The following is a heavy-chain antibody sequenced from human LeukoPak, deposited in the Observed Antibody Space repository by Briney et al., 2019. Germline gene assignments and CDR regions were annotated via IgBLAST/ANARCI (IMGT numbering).Heavy chain of an antibody. V-gene: IGHV3-30-3*01. CDR2: ISCDGSNK. Sequence: PGGSLRLSCAASGFTFSSYAMHWVRQAPGKGLEWVAVISCDGSNKYYADSVKGRFTISRDNSKNTLYLQMNSLRAEDTAVYYCARGSDYYGSGSMFDYWGQGTLVTVSS. D-gene: IGHD3-10*01. J-gene: IGHJ4*02. CDR1: GFTFSSYA. CDR3: ARGSDYYGSGSMFDY.